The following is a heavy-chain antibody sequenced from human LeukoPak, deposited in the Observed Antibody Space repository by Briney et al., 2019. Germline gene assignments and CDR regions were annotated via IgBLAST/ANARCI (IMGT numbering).Heavy chain of an antibody. V-gene: IGHV3-23*01. D-gene: IGHD6-19*01. CDR1: GFTFSSYW. Sequence: GGSLRLSCAASGFTFSSYWMHWVRQAPGKGLVWVSAISGSGGSTYYADSVKGRFTISRDNSKNTLYLQMNSLRAEDTAVYYCAKAGGYSSGWYDYWGQGTLVTVSS. CDR2: ISGSGGST. CDR3: AKAGGYSSGWYDY. J-gene: IGHJ4*02.